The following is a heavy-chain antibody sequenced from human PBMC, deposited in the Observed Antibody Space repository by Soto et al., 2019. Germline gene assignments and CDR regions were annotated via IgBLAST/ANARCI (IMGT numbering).Heavy chain of an antibody. CDR2: IYHTGRA. CDR1: GASISSPNW. J-gene: IGHJ6*02. CDR3: SPFSSSSNAMDV. Sequence: QVQLQESGPGLVQPSGTLSLTCAVSGASISSPNWWSWVRQSPGTGLEWIGEIYHTGRAKYNPSLKSRVTLLVDKSNNECSLKVTSVTAADTAVYYWSPFSSSSNAMDVWGHGTTVTVSS. D-gene: IGHD2-2*01. V-gene: IGHV4-4*02.